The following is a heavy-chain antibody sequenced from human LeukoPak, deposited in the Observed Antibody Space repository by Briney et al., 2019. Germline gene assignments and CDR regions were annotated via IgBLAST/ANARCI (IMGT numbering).Heavy chain of an antibody. CDR2: INAGNGNT. J-gene: IGHJ4*02. CDR3: SGVAVAGTGTDY. CDR1: GYTFTSYA. D-gene: IGHD6-19*01. V-gene: IGHV1-3*01. Sequence: ASVKVSCKASGYTFTSYAMHWVRQAPGQRLEWMGWINAGNGNTKYSQKFQGRVTITRDTSASTAYMELSSLRSEDTAVYYCSGVAVAGTGTDYWGQGTLVTVPS.